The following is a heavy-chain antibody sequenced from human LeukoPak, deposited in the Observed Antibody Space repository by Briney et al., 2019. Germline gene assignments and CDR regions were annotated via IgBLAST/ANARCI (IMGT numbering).Heavy chain of an antibody. CDR3: ARALYCSGGSCYPFQADY. CDR1: GYTFTSYG. CDR2: ISAYNGNT. J-gene: IGHJ4*02. Sequence: ASVKVFFKASGYTFTSYGISWVRQAPGQGLGGIGWISAYNGNTNYAQKLQGRVTMTTDTSTSTAVMELRSLRSDDTAVYYCARALYCSGGSCYPFQADYWGQGTLVTVSS. V-gene: IGHV1-18*01. D-gene: IGHD2-15*01.